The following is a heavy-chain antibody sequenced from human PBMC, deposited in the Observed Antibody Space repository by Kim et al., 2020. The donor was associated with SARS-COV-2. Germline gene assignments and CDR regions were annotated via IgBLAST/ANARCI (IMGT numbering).Heavy chain of an antibody. CDR3: ARDRVTGYSSGWSYYYYGMDV. Sequence: GGSLRLSCAASAFTFSSYAMHWVRQAPGNGLEWVAVISYDGSNKNYADSVKGRFTISRDNSKNTLYLQMNSLRAEDTAAYYCARDRVTGYSSGWSYYYYGMDVWGQGTTVTVSS. D-gene: IGHD6-19*01. V-gene: IGHV3-30-3*01. CDR2: ISYDGSNK. J-gene: IGHJ6*02. CDR1: AFTFSSYA.